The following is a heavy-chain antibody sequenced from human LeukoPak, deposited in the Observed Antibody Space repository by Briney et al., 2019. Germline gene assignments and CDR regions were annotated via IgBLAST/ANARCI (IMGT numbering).Heavy chain of an antibody. D-gene: IGHD3-10*01. V-gene: IGHV4-34*01. CDR3: ARGLSPRINMVRGVRPPFRGVFDY. J-gene: IGHJ4*02. CDR2: INHSGST. Sequence: SETLSLTCAVYGGSFSGYYWSWIRQPPGKGLEWTGEINHSGSTNYNPSLKSRVTISVDTSKNQFSLKLGSVTAADTAVYYCARGLSPRINMVRGVRPPFRGVFDYWGQGTLVTVSS. CDR1: GGSFSGYY.